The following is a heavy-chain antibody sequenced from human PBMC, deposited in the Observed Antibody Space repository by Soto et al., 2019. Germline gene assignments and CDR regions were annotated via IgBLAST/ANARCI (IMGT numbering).Heavy chain of an antibody. CDR3: ARGPRGWYGFDY. CDR2: MSSDGSTT. Sequence: EVQLVKSGGGLVQPGGSLRLSCADSGFPFSNNWMHWVRRAPGRGLEWVSRMSSDGSTTNYADSVKGRFTISRDNAKNTRYLQMNSLSVEDTAVYYCARGPRGWYGFDYWGQGTLVTVSS. D-gene: IGHD6-19*01. V-gene: IGHV3-74*01. J-gene: IGHJ4*02. CDR1: GFPFSNNW.